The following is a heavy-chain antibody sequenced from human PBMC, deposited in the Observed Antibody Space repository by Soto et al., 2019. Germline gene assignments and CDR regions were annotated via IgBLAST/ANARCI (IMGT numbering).Heavy chain of an antibody. D-gene: IGHD3-10*01. V-gene: IGHV3-53*01. Sequence: EVQLVESGGGLIQPGGSLRLSCAVSGFTVSNNYMSWVRQAPGKGLEGVSVIYSGGYTAYGDSVKGRFTISRDNSKNPLYLQRNSRGPDDPAVFSGATRGGGGGYWGQGTLVTVSS. CDR1: GFTVSNNY. J-gene: IGHJ4*02. CDR2: IYSGGYT. CDR3: ATRGGGGGY.